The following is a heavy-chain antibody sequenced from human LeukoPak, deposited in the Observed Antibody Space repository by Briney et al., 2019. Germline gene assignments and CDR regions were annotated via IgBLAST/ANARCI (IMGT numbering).Heavy chain of an antibody. V-gene: IGHV3-23*01. CDR1: GFTFGNYA. CDR3: AKICGSCSSANFDH. D-gene: IGHD2-15*01. J-gene: IGHJ4*02. CDR2: ISGSGGST. Sequence: QTGGSLRLSCAASGFTFGNYAMSWVRQAPGKGLECVSTISGSGGSTYYADSVKGRFTISRDNSKNTVHLQMNSLRGEDTAVYYCAKICGSCSSANFDHWGQGTLVTVSS.